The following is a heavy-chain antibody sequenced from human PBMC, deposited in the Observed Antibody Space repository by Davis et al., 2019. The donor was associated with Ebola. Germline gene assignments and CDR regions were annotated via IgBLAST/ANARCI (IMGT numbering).Heavy chain of an antibody. CDR2: IRSKAYGGTT. D-gene: IGHD2-8*01. Sequence: PFTASGFPFGDYSMSWFRPAPGKGLEWVGFIRSKAYGGTTEYAASVKGRFTISRDDSKSIAYLQMNSLKTEDTAVYYCTRENIVLMVYVDYWGQGTLVTVSS. CDR3: TRENIVLMVYVDY. V-gene: IGHV3-49*03. CDR1: GFPFGDYS. J-gene: IGHJ4*02.